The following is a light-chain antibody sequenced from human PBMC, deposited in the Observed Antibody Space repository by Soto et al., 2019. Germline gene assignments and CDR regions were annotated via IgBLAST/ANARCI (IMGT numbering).Light chain of an antibody. J-gene: IGKJ4*01. CDR3: HQYYNSVLT. CDR2: AAS. V-gene: IGKV1-39*01. Sequence: DIQMTQSPSSLSASLGDRVTITCRASQSISNFLNWVQHKPGNAPKVLISAASTLQSGVPPRFSGSESGTDFNLTISSLQPEDSASYYCHQYYNSVLTFGGGTKVEIK. CDR1: QSISNF.